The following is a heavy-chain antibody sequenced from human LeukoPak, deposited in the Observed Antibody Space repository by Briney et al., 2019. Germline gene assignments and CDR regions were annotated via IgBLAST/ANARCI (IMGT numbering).Heavy chain of an antibody. CDR1: GFTFSTYR. CDR3: ARDKDVYFDY. J-gene: IGHJ4*02. V-gene: IGHV3-21*01. CDR2: ISSSSSYI. Sequence: RGSLRLSCVGTGFTFSTYRMNWVRQAPGKGLEWVSSISSSSSYIYYADSVKGRITISRDNAKNSLYLQMNSLRVEDTAVYYCARDKDVYFDYWGQGTLATVSS.